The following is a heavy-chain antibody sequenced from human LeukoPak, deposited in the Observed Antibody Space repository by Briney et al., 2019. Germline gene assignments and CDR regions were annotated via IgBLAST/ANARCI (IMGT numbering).Heavy chain of an antibody. CDR1: GFTFSNAW. J-gene: IGHJ4*02. V-gene: IGHV3-15*01. D-gene: IGHD3-16*02. CDR2: IKSKTDGGTT. Sequence: NAGGSLRLSCAASGFTFSNAWMSWVRQAPGKGLEWVGRIKSKTDGGTTDYAAPVKGRFTISRDDSKNTLYLQMNSLKTEDTAVYYCTTRLTVTFGGVIVFDYWGQGTLVTVSS. CDR3: TTRLTVTFGGVIVFDY.